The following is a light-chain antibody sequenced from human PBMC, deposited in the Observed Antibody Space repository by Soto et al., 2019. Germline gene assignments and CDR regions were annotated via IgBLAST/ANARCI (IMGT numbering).Light chain of an antibody. Sequence: QSALTQPASVSGSPGQSITISCTGTSSDVGSYNLVSWYQQHPGKAPKLMIYEGSKRPSGFSNRFSGSKSGNTASLTISGLQAEDEADYYCCSYAGSSTHVVFGGGTKVTVL. V-gene: IGLV2-23*01. CDR2: EGS. J-gene: IGLJ2*01. CDR1: SSDVGSYNL. CDR3: CSYAGSSTHVV.